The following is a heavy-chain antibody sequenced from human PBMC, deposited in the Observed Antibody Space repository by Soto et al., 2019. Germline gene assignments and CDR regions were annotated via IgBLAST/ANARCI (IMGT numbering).Heavy chain of an antibody. Sequence: QLLESGGGLVQPGGSLGLSCAASGFTFRLYDMSWLREAPGKGLGWVSAIGGDGGSQNYADSVTGRTTISRDNSNNSVFVQMNSLRAEDAAAYYFARELPVDVVAVRSAPDTSAFDTWGQGTMVTVSS. CDR1: GFTFRLYD. CDR2: IGGDGGSQ. J-gene: IGHJ3*02. V-gene: IGHV3-23*01. D-gene: IGHD2-21*01. CDR3: ARELPVDVVAVRSAPDTSAFDT.